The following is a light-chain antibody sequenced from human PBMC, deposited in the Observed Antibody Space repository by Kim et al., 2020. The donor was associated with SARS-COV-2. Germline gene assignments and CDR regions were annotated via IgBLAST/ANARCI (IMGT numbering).Light chain of an antibody. CDR3: QRQGA. J-gene: IGKJ4*01. Sequence: DIQMTQSPSSLSVSVGDRVTITCQASQDISPFVNWYQQKSGQAPKLLIYDTSYLETGVPSRFSGSASGRDFTFAISSLQSEDVATYYCQRQGAFGGGTKVDIK. CDR1: QDISPF. CDR2: DTS. V-gene: IGKV1-33*01.